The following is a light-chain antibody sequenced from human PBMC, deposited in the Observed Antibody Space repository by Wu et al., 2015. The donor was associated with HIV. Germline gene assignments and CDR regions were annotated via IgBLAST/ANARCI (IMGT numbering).Light chain of an antibody. CDR2: DVS. J-gene: IGKJ4*01. V-gene: IGKV3-11*01. Sequence: EIVLTQSPATLSLAPGERATLSCRASQSVSSYLAWYQQKPGQAPRLLIYDVSNRAPGIPDKFSGSGSGTDFTLTISSLEPDDFAVYYCQQRSRGQTFGGGTKVEIK. CDR1: QSVSSY. CDR3: QQRSRGQT.